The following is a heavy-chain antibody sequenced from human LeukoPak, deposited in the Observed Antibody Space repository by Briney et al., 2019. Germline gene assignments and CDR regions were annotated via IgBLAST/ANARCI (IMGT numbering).Heavy chain of an antibody. CDR2: IGSGADL. J-gene: IGHJ5*02. CDR3: AKDWTPHNRVYDCLDA. V-gene: IGHV3-23*01. CDR1: GFPFSGYW. D-gene: IGHD3-16*01. Sequence: GGSRRLSCEASGFPFSGYWMTWVRQAPGKGPEWVATIGSGADLFYAESVKGRFTISRDDPRNTVWLQMNSLRAEDTALYYCAKDWTPHNRVYDCLDAWGQGTQVTVSS.